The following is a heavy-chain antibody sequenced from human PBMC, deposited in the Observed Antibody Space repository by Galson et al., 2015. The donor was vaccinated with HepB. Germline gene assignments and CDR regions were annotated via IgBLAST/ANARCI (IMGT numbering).Heavy chain of an antibody. V-gene: IGHV1-18*01. J-gene: IGHJ3*02. CDR2: ISAYNGNT. D-gene: IGHD3-22*01. CDR1: GYTFTSYG. CDR3: ARDKWRHYDSSGYYVLSAFDI. Sequence: QSGAEVKKPGASVKVSCKASGYTFTSYGISWVRQAPGQGLEWMGWISAYNGNTNYAQKLQGRVTMTTDTSTSTAYMELRSLRSDDTAVYYCARDKWRHYDSSGYYVLSAFDIWGQGTMVTVSS.